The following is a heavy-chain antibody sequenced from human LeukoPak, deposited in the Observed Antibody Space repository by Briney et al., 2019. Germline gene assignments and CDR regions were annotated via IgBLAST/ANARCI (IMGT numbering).Heavy chain of an antibody. CDR3: ASREPGY. J-gene: IGHJ4*02. D-gene: IGHD1-26*01. V-gene: IGHV1-2*02. CDR2: INPDSGVT. CDR1: GYTFTGYF. Sequence: ASVKVSCKTSGYTFTGYFMHWVRQAPGQGLEWLGWINPDSGVTKYAQKFQGRVTMTRDTSISTAYMELSRLRSDDTAVYYCASREPGYWGQGTLVTVSS.